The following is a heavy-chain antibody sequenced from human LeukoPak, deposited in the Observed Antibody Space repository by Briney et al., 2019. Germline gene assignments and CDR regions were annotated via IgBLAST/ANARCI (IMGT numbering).Heavy chain of an antibody. CDR3: ARDGKRVTTGYYFDY. CDR1: GYFISSGYY. V-gene: IGHV4-38-2*02. Sequence: SETLSLTCTVSGYFISSGYYWGWIRQPPGKGLEWTGSIYHSGSTYYNPSLKSRVTISVDTSKNQFSLKLSSVTAADTAVYYCARDGKRVTTGYYFDYWGQGTLVTVSS. J-gene: IGHJ4*02. CDR2: IYHSGST. D-gene: IGHD4-17*01.